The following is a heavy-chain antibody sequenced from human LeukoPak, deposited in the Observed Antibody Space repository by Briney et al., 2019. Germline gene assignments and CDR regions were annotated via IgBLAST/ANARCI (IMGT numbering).Heavy chain of an antibody. CDR2: ISGSGGST. Sequence: PGGSLRLSCAASGFTFSSYAMSWVRQAPGKGLEWVSAISGSGGSTYYADSVKGQFTISRDNSKNTLYLQMNSLRAEDTAVYYCAKDRRLRYFEGWFDPWGQGTLVTVSS. J-gene: IGHJ5*02. D-gene: IGHD3-9*01. CDR3: AKDRRLRYFEGWFDP. V-gene: IGHV3-23*01. CDR1: GFTFSSYA.